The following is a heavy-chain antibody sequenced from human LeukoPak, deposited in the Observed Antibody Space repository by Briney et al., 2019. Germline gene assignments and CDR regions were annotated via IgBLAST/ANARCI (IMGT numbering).Heavy chain of an antibody. CDR2: IKQDGSEK. Sequence: LTGGSLRLSCAASGFTLSSYWMSWVRQAPGKGLEWVANIKQDGSEKYYVDSVKGRFTISRDNAKNSLYLQMNRLRTEDTAVYYCARDLMVANLDYWGQGTLVTVSS. V-gene: IGHV3-7*01. J-gene: IGHJ4*02. CDR1: GFTLSSYW. D-gene: IGHD5-12*01. CDR3: ARDLMVANLDY.